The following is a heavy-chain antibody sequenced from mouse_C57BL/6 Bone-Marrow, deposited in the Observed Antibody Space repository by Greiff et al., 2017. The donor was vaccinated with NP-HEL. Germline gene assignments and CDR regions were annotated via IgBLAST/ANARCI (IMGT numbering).Heavy chain of an antibody. Sequence: EVMLVESEGGLVQPGSSMKLSCTASGFTFSDYYMAWVRQVPEKGLEWVANINYDGSSTYYLDSLKSRFIISRDNAKNILYLQMSSLKSEDTATYYCARNWDSFDYWGQGTTLTVSS. CDR2: INYDGSST. V-gene: IGHV5-16*01. J-gene: IGHJ2*01. CDR1: GFTFSDYY. CDR3: ARNWDSFDY. D-gene: IGHD4-1*01.